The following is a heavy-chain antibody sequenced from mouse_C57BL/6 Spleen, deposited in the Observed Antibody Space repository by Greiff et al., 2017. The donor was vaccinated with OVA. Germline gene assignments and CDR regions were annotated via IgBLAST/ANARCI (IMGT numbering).Heavy chain of an antibody. V-gene: IGHV5-17*01. Sequence: EVKLVESGGGLVKPGGSLKLSCAASGFTFSDYGMHWVRQAPEKGLEWVAYISSGSSTIYYADKVKGRFTISSDTAKNTLFLQMTSLRSEDTAMYYCARDWDGDYWGQGTTLTVAS. J-gene: IGHJ2*01. CDR3: ARDWDGDY. CDR2: ISSGSSTI. CDR1: GFTFSDYG. D-gene: IGHD4-1*01.